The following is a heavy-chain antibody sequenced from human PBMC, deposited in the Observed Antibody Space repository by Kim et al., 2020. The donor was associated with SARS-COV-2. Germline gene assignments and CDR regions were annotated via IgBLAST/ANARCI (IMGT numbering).Heavy chain of an antibody. V-gene: IGHV3-66*01. J-gene: IGHJ4*02. CDR2: IYSGDST. D-gene: IGHD5-18*01. Sequence: GGSLRLSCAASGFTVSNSYMNWVRQAPGAGLEWVSAIYSGDSTYFADSVKGRFTIYRDNSKNTLYLQMNSLRAEDTAVYYCARGRFGYLFDNWGQGTLVTVSS. CDR1: GFTVSNSY. CDR3: ARGRFGYLFDN.